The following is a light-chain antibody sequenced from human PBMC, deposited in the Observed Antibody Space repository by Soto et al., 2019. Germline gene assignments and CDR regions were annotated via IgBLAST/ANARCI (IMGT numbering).Light chain of an antibody. CDR1: QTTTY. V-gene: IGKV3-20*01. CDR3: QQYARNPLT. J-gene: IGKJ4*01. Sequence: EIVLTQSPGTLSLSPGESATLSCRATQTTTYIAWYQQKPGLAPKLLMYGVSRRATGISDRFIGSGSGADFTLTISRVEPEDFEVYYCQQYARNPLTFGGGTKVEIK. CDR2: GVS.